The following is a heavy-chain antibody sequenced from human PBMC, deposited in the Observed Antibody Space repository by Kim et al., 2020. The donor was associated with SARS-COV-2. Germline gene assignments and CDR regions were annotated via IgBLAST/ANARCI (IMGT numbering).Heavy chain of an antibody. V-gene: IGHV3-48*03. CDR1: GFSFSGYE. J-gene: IGHJ5*02. CDR2: ISHSGRTI. CDR3: ARENVVVVATRALNWLDP. Sequence: GGSLRLSCAASGFSFSGYEMNWVRQAPGKGLEGVSYISHSGRTIYYADSVKGRFTISRDNAKNSLYLQMNSLRGEDTAVYYCARENVVVVATRALNWLDPWGQGTLVTVSS. D-gene: IGHD2-15*01.